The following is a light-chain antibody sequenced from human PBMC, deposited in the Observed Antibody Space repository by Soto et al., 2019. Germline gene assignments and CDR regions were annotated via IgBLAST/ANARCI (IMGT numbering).Light chain of an antibody. CDR3: QQYGST. V-gene: IGKV1-5*01. Sequence: DIQMTQSPSTLSASVGDRVTITCRASQSTSSYLAWYQQKPGKAPKLLIYDASSLEVGVPSRFSGSGSGTDFTLTISSLEPDDFAVYYCQQYGSTFGQGTKVDI. J-gene: IGKJ1*01. CDR1: QSTSSY. CDR2: DAS.